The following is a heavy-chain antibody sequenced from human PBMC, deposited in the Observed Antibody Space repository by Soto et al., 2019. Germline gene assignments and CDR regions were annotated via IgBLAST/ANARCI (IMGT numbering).Heavy chain of an antibody. J-gene: IGHJ4*02. CDR3: AKAPHSLIRNPPFTSAIDY. Sequence: PGGSLRLSCAASGFTFSSYAKNWVRLAPGKGMEWVSGISGSGGSTYYADSVKGRFTISRDNSKNTLFLQMNSLRAEDTAVYYCAKAPHSLIRNPPFTSAIDYRGQGTLLTVFS. V-gene: IGHV3-23*01. D-gene: IGHD3-10*01. CDR2: ISGSGGST. CDR1: GFTFSSYA.